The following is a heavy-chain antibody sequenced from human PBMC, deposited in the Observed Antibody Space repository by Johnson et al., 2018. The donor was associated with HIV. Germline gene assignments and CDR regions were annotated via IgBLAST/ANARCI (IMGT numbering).Heavy chain of an antibody. CDR1: GFTFDDYG. CDR3: ARAPGYSRAFDI. J-gene: IGHJ3*02. D-gene: IGHD5-18*01. V-gene: IGHV3-66*01. Sequence: VQLVESGGGVVRPGGSLRLSCAASGFTFDDYGMSWVRQAPGKGLEWVSVISSGGDTYYADSVKDRFTISRDNSKNTLYLQMNRLRAEDTAVYYCARAPGYSRAFDIWGQGTMVTVST. CDR2: ISSGGDT.